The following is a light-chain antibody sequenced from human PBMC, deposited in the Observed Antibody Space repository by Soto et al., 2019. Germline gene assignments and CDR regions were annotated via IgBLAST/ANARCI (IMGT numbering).Light chain of an antibody. V-gene: IGKV3-20*01. J-gene: IGKJ4*01. CDR2: CAS. Sequence: EIVLTQSPGTLSLSPGERATLSCRASQSVSSSYLAWYQQKPGQAPMLLIYCASSRATGIPDRFSASGSGTDFTLTISRLEPEDFAVYYCQQYGSSPLTFGGGTKVEIK. CDR3: QQYGSSPLT. CDR1: QSVSSSY.